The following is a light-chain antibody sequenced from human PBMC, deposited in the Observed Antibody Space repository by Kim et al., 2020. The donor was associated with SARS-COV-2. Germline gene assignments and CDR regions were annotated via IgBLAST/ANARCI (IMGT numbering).Light chain of an antibody. CDR1: QNILYTSSNKNY. CDR3: QQYYSTPYT. V-gene: IGKV4-1*01. Sequence: DIVMTQSPDSLAVSLGERATIHCKSSQNILYTSSNKNYLAWYQQQPGQPPKLLIYWASTRESGVPDRFSGSGSGTDFTLTISSLQAEDVAIYYCQQYYSTPYTFGQGTKLEI. CDR2: WAS. J-gene: IGKJ2*01.